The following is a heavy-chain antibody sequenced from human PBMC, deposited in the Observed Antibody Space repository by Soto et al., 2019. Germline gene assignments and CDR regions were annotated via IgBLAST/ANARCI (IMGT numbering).Heavy chain of an antibody. CDR2: ISYDGSNK. CDR1: GFTFSSYA. Sequence: HPGGSLRLSCAASGFTFSSYAMHWVRQAPGKGLEWVAVISYDGSNKYYADSVKGRFTISRDNSKNTLYLQMNSLRAEDTAVYYCARGGFTIFGVLSVNYYYGMDVWGQGTTVTVSS. CDR3: ARGGFTIFGVLSVNYYYGMDV. J-gene: IGHJ6*02. D-gene: IGHD3-3*01. V-gene: IGHV3-30-3*01.